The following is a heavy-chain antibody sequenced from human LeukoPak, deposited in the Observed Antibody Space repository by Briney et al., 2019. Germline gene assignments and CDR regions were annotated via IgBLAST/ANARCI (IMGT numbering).Heavy chain of an antibody. D-gene: IGHD2-15*01. CDR2: INHSGST. J-gene: IGHJ4*02. CDR3: ARGQDIVVVVAATDKFDY. V-gene: IGHV4-34*01. CDR1: GGSFSGYY. Sequence: SETLSLTCAVYGGSFSGYYWSWIRQPPGKGLEWIGEINHSGSTNYNPSLKSRVTISVDTSKSQFSLKLSSVTAADTAVYYCARGQDIVVVVAATDKFDYWGQGTLVTVSS.